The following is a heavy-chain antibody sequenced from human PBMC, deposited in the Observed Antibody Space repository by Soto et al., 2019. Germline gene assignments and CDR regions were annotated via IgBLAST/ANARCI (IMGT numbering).Heavy chain of an antibody. D-gene: IGHD5-18*01. CDR1: GGSVSSGSYY. V-gene: IGHV4-61*01. CDR2: IYYSGST. Sequence: PSETLSLTCTVSGGSVSSGSYYWSWTRQPPGKGLEWIGYIYYSGSTNYNPSLKSRVTISVDTSKNQFSLKLSSVTAADTAVYYCARKRRTRGYSHYPSSYFDYWGQGTLVTVSS. J-gene: IGHJ4*02. CDR3: ARKRRTRGYSHYPSSYFDY.